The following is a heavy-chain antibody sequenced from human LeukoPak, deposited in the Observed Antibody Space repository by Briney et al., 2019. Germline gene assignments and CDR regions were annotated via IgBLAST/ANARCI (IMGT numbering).Heavy chain of an antibody. CDR2: IYYSGST. CDR1: GGSISSYY. V-gene: IGHV4-59*08. J-gene: IGHJ5*02. CDR3: ARHQSGAAAGTWWFDP. Sequence: SETLSLTCTVSGGSISSYYWSWIRQPPGKGLEWIGYIYYSGSTNYNPSLKSRVTISVDTSKNQFSLKLSSVTAADTAVYYCARHQSGAAAGTWWFDPWGQGTLVTVSS. D-gene: IGHD6-13*01.